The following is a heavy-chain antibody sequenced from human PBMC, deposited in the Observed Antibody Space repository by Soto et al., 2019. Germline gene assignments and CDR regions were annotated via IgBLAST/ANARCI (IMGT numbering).Heavy chain of an antibody. Sequence: GGSLRLSCTASGFSFSSYSLHWVRQTPGKGLEWVAVISYDGSNKYYADSVKGRFAVSRDSPKNTLFLQMNSLKPEDTAVYYCARAPPRGIAAPGTWGSGMDVWGQGTTVTVSS. J-gene: IGHJ6*02. CDR2: ISYDGSNK. V-gene: IGHV3-30*09. D-gene: IGHD6-13*01. CDR3: ARAPPRGIAAPGTWGSGMDV. CDR1: GFSFSSYS.